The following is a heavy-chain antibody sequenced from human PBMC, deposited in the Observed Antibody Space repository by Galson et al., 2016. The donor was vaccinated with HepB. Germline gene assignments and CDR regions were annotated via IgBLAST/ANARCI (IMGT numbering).Heavy chain of an antibody. CDR2: ISPSSSYR. V-gene: IGHV3-11*06. J-gene: IGHJ4*02. D-gene: IGHD5-18*01. CDR3: ARAVDTTLEVPFDF. CDR1: GFTFSDYY. Sequence: SLRLSCAASGFTFSDYYMSWLRQAPGKGLEWVSYISPSSSYRNYADSIQGRFTISRDNAKSSLFLQMNFLRPEDTAVYFCARAVDTTLEVPFDFWGQGTLVTVSS.